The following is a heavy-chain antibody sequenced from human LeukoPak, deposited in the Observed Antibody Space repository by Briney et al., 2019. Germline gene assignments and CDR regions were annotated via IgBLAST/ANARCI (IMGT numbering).Heavy chain of an antibody. Sequence: SQTLSLTCTVSGGSISSGGYYWSWIRQHPGKGLEWIGYIYYSGSTYYNPTLKSPVTLSVDTSKNQSSLKLSSVTAADTAVYYCARDLDGYTGMDVWGQGTTVTVSS. V-gene: IGHV4-31*01. CDR2: IYYSGST. CDR1: GGSISSGGYY. CDR3: ARDLDGYTGMDV. J-gene: IGHJ6*02. D-gene: IGHD5-24*01.